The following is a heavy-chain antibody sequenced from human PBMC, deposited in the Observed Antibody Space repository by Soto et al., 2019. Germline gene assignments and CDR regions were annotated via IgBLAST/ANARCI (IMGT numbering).Heavy chain of an antibody. Sequence: ETLSLTCTVSGGSVSSGSYYWSWIREPPGKGLEWIGYIYYSGSTNYNPSLKSRVTISVDTSKNQFSLKLSSVTAAETAVYYCARARGYCGGDCYSRGSYWYFDLWGRGTLVTVSS. D-gene: IGHD2-21*02. J-gene: IGHJ2*01. V-gene: IGHV4-61*01. CDR3: ARARGYCGGDCYSRGSYWYFDL. CDR2: IYYSGST. CDR1: GGSVSSGSYY.